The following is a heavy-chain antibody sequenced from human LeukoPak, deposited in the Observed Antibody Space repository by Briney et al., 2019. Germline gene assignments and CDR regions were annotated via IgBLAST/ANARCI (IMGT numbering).Heavy chain of an antibody. CDR1: GYTFTGYY. Sequence: GASVKVSCKASGYTFTGYYMHWVRRAPGQGLEWMGRINPNSGGTNYAQKFQGRVTMTRDTSISTAYMELSRLRSDDTAVYYCARDYLRGYYDSSGYFVTWGQGTLVTVSS. CDR2: INPNSGGT. J-gene: IGHJ4*02. CDR3: ARDYLRGYYDSSGYFVT. D-gene: IGHD3-22*01. V-gene: IGHV1-2*06.